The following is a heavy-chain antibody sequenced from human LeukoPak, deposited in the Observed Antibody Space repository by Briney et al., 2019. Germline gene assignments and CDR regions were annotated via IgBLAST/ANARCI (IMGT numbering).Heavy chain of an antibody. D-gene: IGHD3-10*01. CDR3: ARAAISMVRGVDWYFDL. V-gene: IGHV4-59*08. Sequence: SETLSLTCTVSGGSISSYYWSWIRQPPGKGLEWIGYIYYSGSTNYNPSLKSRVTISVDTSKNQFSLKLSSVTAAVTAVYYCARAAISMVRGVDWYFDLWGRGTLVTVSS. CDR1: GGSISSYY. CDR2: IYYSGST. J-gene: IGHJ2*01.